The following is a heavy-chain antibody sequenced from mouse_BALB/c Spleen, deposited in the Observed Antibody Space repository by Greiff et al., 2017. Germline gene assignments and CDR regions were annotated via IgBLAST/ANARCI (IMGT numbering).Heavy chain of an antibody. J-gene: IGHJ3*01. D-gene: IGHD1-1*01. CDR2: INPSNGGT. V-gene: IGHV1-81*01. CDR1: GYTFTDYV. CDR3: TRDGAWFAY. Sequence: QVQLQQSGPELVKPGASVKMSCKASGYTFTDYVISWVKQRTGQGLEWIGEINPSNGGTNFNEKFKSKATLTVDKSSSTAYMQLSSLTSEDSAVYYCTRDGAWFAYWGQGTLVTVSA.